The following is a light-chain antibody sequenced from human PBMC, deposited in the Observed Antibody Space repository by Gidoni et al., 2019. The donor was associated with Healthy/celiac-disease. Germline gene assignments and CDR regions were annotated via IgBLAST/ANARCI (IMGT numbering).Light chain of an antibody. J-gene: IGKJ1*01. Sequence: DIQMTHSPSSLSASVGDRVTITCRASQSISSYLNWYQQKPGKAPKHLIYAASSWQSGVPSRFSGSGSGTDFTLTISSLQPEDFATYYCQQSYSTPRTFGQGTKVEIK. CDR2: AAS. V-gene: IGKV1-39*01. CDR3: QQSYSTPRT. CDR1: QSISSY.